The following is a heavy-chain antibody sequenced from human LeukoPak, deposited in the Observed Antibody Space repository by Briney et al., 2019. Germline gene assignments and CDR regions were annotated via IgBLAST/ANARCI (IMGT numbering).Heavy chain of an antibody. J-gene: IGHJ4*02. CDR2: IKQDGSEK. D-gene: IGHD3-10*01. V-gene: IGHV3-7*01. CDR1: GFTFSSYW. CDR3: ARAGDYYGSGSYSPPDY. Sequence: PGGSLRLSCAASGFTFSSYWMSWVRQAPGKGLEWVANIKQDGSEKYYVDPVKGRFTISRDNAKNSLYLQMNSLRAEDTAVYYCARAGDYYGSGSYSPPDYWGQGTLATVSS.